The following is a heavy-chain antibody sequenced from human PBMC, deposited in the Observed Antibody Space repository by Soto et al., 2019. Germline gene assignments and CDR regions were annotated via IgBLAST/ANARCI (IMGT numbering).Heavy chain of an antibody. CDR3: ARVGYYGSSGYYATG. CDR2: MIPIFGTA. V-gene: IGHV1-69*13. CDR1: GGTFSSYA. D-gene: IGHD3-22*01. J-gene: IGHJ4*02. Sequence: ASVKDSCTASGGTFSSYAISWVRQAPGQGLEWMGGMIPIFGTANYAQKFQGRVTITADESTSTAYMELSSLRSEDTAVYYCARVGYYGSSGYYATGWGQGTLVTVSS.